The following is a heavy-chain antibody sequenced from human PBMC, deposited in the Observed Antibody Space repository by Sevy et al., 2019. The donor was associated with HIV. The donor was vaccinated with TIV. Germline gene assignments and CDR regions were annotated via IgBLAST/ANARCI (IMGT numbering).Heavy chain of an antibody. CDR2: ISNSGSTI. Sequence: GGSLRLSCAASGFTFSSYEMNWVRQAPGKGLEWVSYISNSGSTIYYSDSVKGRFTISRDNAKNSLYLQMYSLRVEDTAVYYCARDLPPSATTVAHFDYWGRGTLVTVSS. CDR3: ARDLPPSATTVAHFDY. D-gene: IGHD4-17*01. J-gene: IGHJ4*02. CDR1: GFTFSSYE. V-gene: IGHV3-48*03.